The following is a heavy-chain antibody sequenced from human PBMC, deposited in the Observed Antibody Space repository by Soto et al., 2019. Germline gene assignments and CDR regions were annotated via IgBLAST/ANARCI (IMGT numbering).Heavy chain of an antibody. CDR2: ISSGGST. V-gene: IGHV3-23*01. Sequence: PGGSLRLSCAASGFTFTSYAMGWVRQAPGKGLEWVSVISSGGSTYYADSVRGRFTISRDNSKDTLSLQMNSLRAEDTAVYYCAKRRGAGGHFDYWGQGALVT. CDR3: AKRRGAGGHFDY. CDR1: GFTFTSYA. D-gene: IGHD2-15*01. J-gene: IGHJ4*02.